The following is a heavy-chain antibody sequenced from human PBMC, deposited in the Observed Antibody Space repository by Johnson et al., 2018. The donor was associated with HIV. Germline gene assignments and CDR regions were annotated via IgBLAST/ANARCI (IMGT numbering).Heavy chain of an antibody. J-gene: IGHJ3*02. V-gene: IGHV3-66*02. CDR2: SGSGGST. D-gene: IGHD6-13*01. CDR3: ARDRLGQQLVYAFDI. CDR1: GFTVSSNY. Sequence: VQLVESGGGLVQPGGSLRLSCAASGFTVSSNYMSWVRQAPGKGLDWVSAVSGSGGSTYYTDSLKGRFTMSRDNSKNTLYLQMNSLRAEDTAVYYCARDRLGQQLVYAFDIWGQGTMVTVSS.